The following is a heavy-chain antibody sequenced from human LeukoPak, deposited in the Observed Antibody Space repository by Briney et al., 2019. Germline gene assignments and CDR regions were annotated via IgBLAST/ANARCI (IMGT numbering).Heavy chain of an antibody. Sequence: GGSLRLSCAASGFTISTYAMFWVRQASGKGLEWVSGISGGGGTIYYADSVKGRFSISRDNAKNSLYLQMNSLRAEDTAVYYCAELGITMIRGVWGKGTTVTISS. J-gene: IGHJ6*04. CDR1: GFTISTYA. V-gene: IGHV3-23*01. CDR3: AELGITMIRGV. CDR2: ISGGGGTI. D-gene: IGHD3-22*01.